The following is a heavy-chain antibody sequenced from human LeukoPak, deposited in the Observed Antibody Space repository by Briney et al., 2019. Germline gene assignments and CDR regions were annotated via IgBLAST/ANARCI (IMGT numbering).Heavy chain of an antibody. CDR1: GFTFSSYW. Sequence: GGSLRLSCAASGFTFSSYWMSWVRQAPGKGLEWVANIKQDGSEKYYVDSVKGRFTISRDNAKNSLYLQMNSLRAEDTAVYYCARDTAAYYDFWSGLYSPGYYYYYYMDVWGKGTTVTVSS. J-gene: IGHJ6*03. CDR3: ARDTAAYYDFWSGLYSPGYYYYYYMDV. D-gene: IGHD3-3*01. CDR2: IKQDGSEK. V-gene: IGHV3-7*01.